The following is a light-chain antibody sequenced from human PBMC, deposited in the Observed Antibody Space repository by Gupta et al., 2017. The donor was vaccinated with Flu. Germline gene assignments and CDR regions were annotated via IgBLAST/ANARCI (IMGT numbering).Light chain of an antibody. Sequence: TSSDIGAYNFVSWYRQDPGNTTKLIICEVSDRPSGVSSSFSGSKLGNTASLTISGLQAEDEADYYCSSFTSSNTWIFGGGTKVTVL. CDR2: EVS. V-gene: IGLV2-14*01. J-gene: IGLJ2*01. CDR1: SSDIGAYNF. CDR3: SSFTSSNTWI.